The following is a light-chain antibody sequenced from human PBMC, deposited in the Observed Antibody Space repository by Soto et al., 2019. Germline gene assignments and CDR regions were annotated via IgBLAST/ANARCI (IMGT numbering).Light chain of an antibody. V-gene: IGLV1-44*01. CDR3: VAWDDSLKGPV. CDR2: SHD. J-gene: IGLJ3*02. CDR1: SSNIGRNA. Sequence: QSVLTQPPSASGTPGQRVTIYCSGSSSNIGRNAVNWYQQLPGAAPKLLIYSHDQRPSGVPDRFSGSKSGTSASLAISGLQSEDEADYYCVAWDDSLKGPVFGGGTKLTVL.